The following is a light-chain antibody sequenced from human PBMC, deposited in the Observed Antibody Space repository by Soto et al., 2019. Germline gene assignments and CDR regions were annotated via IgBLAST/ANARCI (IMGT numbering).Light chain of an antibody. V-gene: IGKV3-11*01. Sequence: EIVLAQSPATLSLSTGERATLSCRASQSVSIYLAWYQQHPGQAPRLLIYDASNRATGIPARFSGSGSGTDFTLTISILEPEDFAVYYCQQRSNWPPKITFGQGTRLEIK. J-gene: IGKJ5*01. CDR3: QQRSNWPPKIT. CDR2: DAS. CDR1: QSVSIY.